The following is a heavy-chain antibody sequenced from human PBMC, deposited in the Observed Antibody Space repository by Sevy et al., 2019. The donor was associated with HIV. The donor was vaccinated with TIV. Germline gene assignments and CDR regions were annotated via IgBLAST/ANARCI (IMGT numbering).Heavy chain of an antibody. J-gene: IGHJ4*02. D-gene: IGHD6-19*01. CDR1: GFSISPYA. V-gene: IGHV3-30*09. Sequence: GGSLRLSCAASGFSISPYAFHWVRQAPGKGLEWVALMSYDGSTRYYADSAKGRFAISKANSKNTLYLQMNSLRIEDTAIYYCARDAGYSTGWYVGYWGQGTLVTVSS. CDR2: MSYDGSTR. CDR3: ARDAGYSTGWYVGY.